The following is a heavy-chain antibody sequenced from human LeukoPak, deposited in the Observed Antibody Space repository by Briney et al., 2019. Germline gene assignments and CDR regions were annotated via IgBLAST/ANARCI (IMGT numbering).Heavy chain of an antibody. CDR1: GFTFSSYW. CDR3: AREGSSSSWYGGYYYYYMDV. D-gene: IGHD6-13*01. CDR2: INSDGSST. Sequence: GGSLRLSCAASGFTFSSYWMHWVRQAPGKRLVWVSRINSDGSSTSYADSVKGRFTISRDNAKNTLYLQMNSLRAEDTAVYYCAREGSSSSWYGGYYYYYMDVWGKGTTVTVSS. V-gene: IGHV3-74*01. J-gene: IGHJ6*03.